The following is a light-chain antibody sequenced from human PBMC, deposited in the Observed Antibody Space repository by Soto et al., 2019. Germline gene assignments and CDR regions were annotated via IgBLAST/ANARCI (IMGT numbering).Light chain of an antibody. Sequence: LTQPPPPARAPWQAVTHSLPGTNNDVGGYNYVSWYQHHPGKAPKLIIYEVYKRPSGVPDRLSGSKSGNTAALTVSGLQAEDEADYYCNSYTTSSTLVFGTGTKVTVL. V-gene: IGLV2-8*01. J-gene: IGLJ1*01. CDR3: NSYTTSSTLV. CDR2: EVY. CDR1: NNDVGGYNY.